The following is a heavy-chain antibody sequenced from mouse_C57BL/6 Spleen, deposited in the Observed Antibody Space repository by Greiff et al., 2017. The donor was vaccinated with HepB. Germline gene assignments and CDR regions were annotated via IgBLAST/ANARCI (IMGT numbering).Heavy chain of an antibody. CDR3: ARDDYSNFFDY. CDR2: ISYDGSN. V-gene: IGHV3-6*01. D-gene: IGHD2-5*01. CDR1: GYSITSGYY. Sequence: EVQLQQSGPGLVKPSQSLSLTCSVTGYSITSGYYWNWIRQFPGNKLEWMGYISYDGSNNYNPSLKNRISNTRDTAKNQFFLKLNSVTTEDKATSSCARDDYSNFFDYWGQGTTLTVSS. J-gene: IGHJ2*01.